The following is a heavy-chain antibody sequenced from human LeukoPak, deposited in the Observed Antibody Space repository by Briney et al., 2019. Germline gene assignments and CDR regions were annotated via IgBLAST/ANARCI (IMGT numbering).Heavy chain of an antibody. J-gene: IGHJ3*02. CDR2: IYPGDSDT. Sequence: PGESLKISCKGSGYSFTSYWIGWVRKMPGKGLEWMGIIYPGDSDTRYSPSFQGQVTISADKSISTAYLQWSSLKASDTAMYYCARRSPTYFIAAANPTRDAFDIWGQGTMVTVSS. D-gene: IGHD6-13*01. V-gene: IGHV5-51*01. CDR1: GYSFTSYW. CDR3: ARRSPTYFIAAANPTRDAFDI.